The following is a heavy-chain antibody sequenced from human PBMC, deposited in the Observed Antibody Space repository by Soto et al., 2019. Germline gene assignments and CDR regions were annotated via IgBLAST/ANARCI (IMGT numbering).Heavy chain of an antibody. CDR1: GGSISSYY. Sequence: SETLSLTCTVSGGSISSYYWSWIRQPPGKGLEWIGYIYYSGSTNYNPSLKSRVTISVDTSKNQFSLKLSSVTAADTAVYYCARSPLGIAVAGDYFDYWGQGTLVTVSS. D-gene: IGHD6-19*01. V-gene: IGHV4-59*01. J-gene: IGHJ4*02. CDR3: ARSPLGIAVAGDYFDY. CDR2: IYYSGST.